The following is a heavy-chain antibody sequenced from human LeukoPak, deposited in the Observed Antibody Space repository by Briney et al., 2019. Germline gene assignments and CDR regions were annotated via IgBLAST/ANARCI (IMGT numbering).Heavy chain of an antibody. CDR2: NNAITGST. J-gene: IGHJ4*02. V-gene: IGHV1-46*04. D-gene: IGHD3-3*01. CDR3: ARADSFPGVAIPAY. CDR1: GNTFISYY. Sequence: GASVKVSCKASGNTFISYYIHWVRQAPGQGLEWMGINNAITGSTAYAQQLQGRVAMTRDTSTITVYMELSSLRFEDTAVYYCARADSFPGVAIPAYWGQGTLVTVSS.